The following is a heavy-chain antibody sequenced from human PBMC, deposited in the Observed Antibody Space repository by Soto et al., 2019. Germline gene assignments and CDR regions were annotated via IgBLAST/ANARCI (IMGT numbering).Heavy chain of an antibody. D-gene: IGHD6-13*01. Sequence: QVQLVQSGAEVKKPGASVKVSCKASGYTFTSYGISWVRQAPGQGLEWMGWISAYNGNTNYAQKLQGRVTMSTDTSTRTAYMEVRSLRSDDTAVDYCASVGYSTNFAYWGQGTLVTVSS. CDR3: ASVGYSTNFAY. V-gene: IGHV1-18*01. CDR1: GYTFTSYG. CDR2: ISAYNGNT. J-gene: IGHJ4*02.